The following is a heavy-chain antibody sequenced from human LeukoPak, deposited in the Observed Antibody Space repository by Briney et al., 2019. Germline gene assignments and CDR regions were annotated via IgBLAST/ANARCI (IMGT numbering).Heavy chain of an antibody. J-gene: IGHJ3*02. Sequence: GGSLRLSCAASGFTFDDYGMSWGRQAPGKGREWVSGINWNGGSTGYADSVKGRFTISRDNAKTYMYMKMTSLRAEDTALYYCARAREKDQYCSSTRCYSDAFDIWGPGTMVTVSS. CDR2: INWNGGST. D-gene: IGHD2-2*01. CDR3: ARAREKDQYCSSTRCYSDAFDI. CDR1: GFTFDDYG. V-gene: IGHV3-20*04.